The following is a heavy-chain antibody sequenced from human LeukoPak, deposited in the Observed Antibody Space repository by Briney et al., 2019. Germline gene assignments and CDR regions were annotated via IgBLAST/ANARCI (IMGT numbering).Heavy chain of an antibody. D-gene: IGHD1-26*01. CDR1: GYTFSSYA. Sequence: ASVKVSCKASGYTFSSYAMHWVRQAPGQRLEWMGWINAGNGNTNYAQKLQGRVTMTTDTSTSTAYMELRSLRSDDTAVYYCARTITQASYRAPYYYYYMDVWGKGTTVTVSS. CDR3: ARTITQASYRAPYYYYYMDV. J-gene: IGHJ6*03. CDR2: INAGNGNT. V-gene: IGHV1-3*01.